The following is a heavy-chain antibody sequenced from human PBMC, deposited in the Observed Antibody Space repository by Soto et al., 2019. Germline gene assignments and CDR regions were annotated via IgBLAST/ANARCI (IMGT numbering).Heavy chain of an antibody. CDR1: GGTFSSYA. J-gene: IGHJ5*02. CDR3: ARATSYGSGSYYKRSWFDP. CDR2: IIPIFGTA. D-gene: IGHD3-10*01. Sequence: SVKVSCKASGGTFSSYAISRVRQAPGQGLEWMGGIIPIFGTANYAQKFQGRVTITADKSTSTAYMELSSLRSEDTAVYYCARATSYGSGSYYKRSWFDPWGQGTLVTVSS. V-gene: IGHV1-69*06.